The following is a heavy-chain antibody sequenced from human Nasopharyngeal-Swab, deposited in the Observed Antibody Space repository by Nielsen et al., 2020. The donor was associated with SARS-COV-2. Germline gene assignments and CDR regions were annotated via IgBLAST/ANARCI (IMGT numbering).Heavy chain of an antibody. V-gene: IGHV4-59*08. D-gene: IGHD5-18*01. CDR3: ARYSLWLPVNWFDP. Sequence: RQAPGKGLEWIGYIYYSGSTNYNPSLKSRVTISVDTSKNQFSLKLSSVTAADTAVYYCARYSLWLPVNWFDPWGQGTLVTVSS. J-gene: IGHJ5*02. CDR2: IYYSGST.